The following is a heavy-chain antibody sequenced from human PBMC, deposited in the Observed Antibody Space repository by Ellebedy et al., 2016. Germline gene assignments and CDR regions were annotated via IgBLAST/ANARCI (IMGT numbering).Heavy chain of an antibody. Sequence: GGSLRLSCAASGFTFSNYWMTWVRQAPGKGLEWVANIKGDGSEKYYVDSVKGRFTVSRDNADNSLYLQMSSLRSEDTAVYYCARVGQQGLGELSEFDYWGQGTLVTVSS. V-gene: IGHV3-7*03. D-gene: IGHD3-16*02. CDR1: GFTFSNYW. CDR3: ARVGQQGLGELSEFDY. CDR2: IKGDGSEK. J-gene: IGHJ4*02.